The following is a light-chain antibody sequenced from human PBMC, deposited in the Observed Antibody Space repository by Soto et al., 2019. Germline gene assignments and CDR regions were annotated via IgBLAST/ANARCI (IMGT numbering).Light chain of an antibody. J-gene: IGLJ7*01. Sequence: QSALTQPASVSGSPGQSITISCTGTSSAVGSHNLVSWYQQHPGQAPKLIIYEVSKRPLGVSARFSASKSGNTASLTISGLQAEDEADYYCCSYGGSRAVFGGGTQLTVI. V-gene: IGLV2-23*02. CDR3: CSYGGSRAV. CDR2: EVS. CDR1: SSAVGSHNL.